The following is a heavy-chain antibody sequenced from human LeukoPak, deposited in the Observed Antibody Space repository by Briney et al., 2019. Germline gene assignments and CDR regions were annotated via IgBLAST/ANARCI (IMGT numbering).Heavy chain of an antibody. J-gene: IGHJ6*03. D-gene: IGHD2-15*01. V-gene: IGHV3-20*04. CDR3: ANPGSLGYYMDV. Sequence: GGSLRLSCAASGFTFDDYGMSWVRQAPGKGLEWVSGINWNGGSTGYADSVKGRFTISRDNSKNTLYLQMNSLRAEDTAVYYCANPGSLGYYMDVWGKGTTVTISS. CDR1: GFTFDDYG. CDR2: INWNGGST.